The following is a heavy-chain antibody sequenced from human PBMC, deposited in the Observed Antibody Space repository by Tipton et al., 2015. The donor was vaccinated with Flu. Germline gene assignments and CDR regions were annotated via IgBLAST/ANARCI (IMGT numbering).Heavy chain of an antibody. Sequence: TLSLTCAVYVGSFSGYYWSWIRQPPGKGLEGIGEINHSGGTNYSPSLKSRVTISVDTSKNQFSLKLSSVTAADRAMYYCARRREGYNCFDYWGQGTLVTVSS. V-gene: IGHV4-34*01. CDR2: INHSGGT. CDR3: ARRREGYNCFDY. D-gene: IGHD5-24*01. CDR1: VGSFSGYY. J-gene: IGHJ4*02.